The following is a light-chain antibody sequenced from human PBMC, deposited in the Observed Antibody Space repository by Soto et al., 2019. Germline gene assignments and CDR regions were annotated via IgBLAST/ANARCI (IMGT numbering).Light chain of an antibody. J-gene: IGKJ1*01. CDR2: KAS. CDR1: QSISTW. Sequence: DIPMTQSPSTLSASVGDRVTITCRASQSISTWLAWYQQKPGRAPKLLIYKASSLESGVPSRFSCSGSGTEFSLTISNLQSDDVASYFWQQYDSYWTFGQGTKVEI. CDR3: QQYDSYWT. V-gene: IGKV1-5*03.